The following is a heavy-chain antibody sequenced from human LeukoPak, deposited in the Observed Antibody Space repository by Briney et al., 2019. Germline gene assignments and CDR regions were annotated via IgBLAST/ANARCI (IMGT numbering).Heavy chain of an antibody. Sequence: ASVKVSCKASGGTFSSYAISWVRQAPGQGLEWMGGIIPIFGTANYAQKFQGGVTITADESTSTAYMELSSLRSEDTAVYYCAREDDSSGWYYDTYYYGMDVWGQGTTVTVSS. CDR1: GGTFSSYA. CDR2: IIPIFGTA. V-gene: IGHV1-69*13. J-gene: IGHJ6*02. CDR3: AREDDSSGWYYDTYYYGMDV. D-gene: IGHD6-19*01.